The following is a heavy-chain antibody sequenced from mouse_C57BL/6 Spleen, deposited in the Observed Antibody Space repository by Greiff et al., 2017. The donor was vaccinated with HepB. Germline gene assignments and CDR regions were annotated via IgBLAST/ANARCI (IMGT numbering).Heavy chain of an antibody. Sequence: VQLQQPGAELVRPGSSVKLSCKASGYTFTSYWMDWVKQRPGQGLEWIGNIYPSDSETHYNQKFKDKATWTVDKSSSTAYMQLSSLTSEDSAVYYCARGNYDGYYPWFAYWGQGTLVTVSA. CDR3: ARGNYDGYYPWFAY. V-gene: IGHV1-61*01. CDR2: IYPSDSET. D-gene: IGHD2-3*01. J-gene: IGHJ3*01. CDR1: GYTFTSYW.